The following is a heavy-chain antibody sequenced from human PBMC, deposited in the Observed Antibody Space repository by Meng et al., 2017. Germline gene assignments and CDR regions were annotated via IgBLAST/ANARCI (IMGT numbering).Heavy chain of an antibody. CDR1: GGSFSGYY. Sequence: QVKLQQWGAGSLKPSDTLSLTCAVYGGSFSGYYWSWIRQPPGKGLEWIGEINHSGSTNYNPSLKSRVTISVDTSKIQFSLKLSSVTAADTAVYYCARGLSIVVVVAATWFDPWGQGTLVTVSS. D-gene: IGHD2-15*01. CDR2: INHSGST. J-gene: IGHJ5*02. V-gene: IGHV4-34*01. CDR3: ARGLSIVVVVAATWFDP.